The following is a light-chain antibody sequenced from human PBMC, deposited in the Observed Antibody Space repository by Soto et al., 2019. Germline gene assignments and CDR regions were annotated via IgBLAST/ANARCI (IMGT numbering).Light chain of an antibody. CDR1: SSDVGAYNY. CDR3: SSYAGRTRFV. J-gene: IGLJ2*01. V-gene: IGLV2-8*01. CDR2: EVS. Sequence: QSALTQPPSASGSPGQSVTISCTGTSSDVGAYNYVSWYQQHPGKAPKLMIYEVSKRPSGVPDRFSGSKSGNTASLTVSGLPADDEAYYYGSSYAGRTRFVFGGGTKLTVL.